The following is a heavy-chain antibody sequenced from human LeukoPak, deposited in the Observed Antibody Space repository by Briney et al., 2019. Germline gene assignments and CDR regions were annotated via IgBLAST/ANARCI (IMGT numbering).Heavy chain of an antibody. J-gene: IGHJ4*02. D-gene: IGHD5-12*01. CDR1: GFTFSSYE. CDR3: ARGWIDGMDV. Sequence: GGSLRLSCAASGFTFSSYEMNWVRQAPGKGLEWLSYISSSGSTIYYADSVKGRFTISRDNAKNSLYLQMNSLRAEDTAVYYCARGWIDGMDVWGQGTLVTVSS. V-gene: IGHV3-48*03. CDR2: ISSSGSTI.